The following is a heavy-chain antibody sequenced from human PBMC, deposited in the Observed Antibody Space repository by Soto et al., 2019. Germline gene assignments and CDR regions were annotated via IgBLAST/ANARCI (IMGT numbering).Heavy chain of an antibody. CDR2: INSDGSST. Sequence: GGPLRLSCAASGFHFSSYWMHWIRQAPGMGLVWVSRINSDGSSTSYADSVKGRFTISRDNAKNTLYLQMNSLRAEDTAVYYCARDRPYYDYVWGSPSDYWGQGTLVTVS. CDR3: ARDRPYYDYVWGSPSDY. D-gene: IGHD3-16*01. V-gene: IGHV3-74*01. J-gene: IGHJ4*02. CDR1: GFHFSSYW.